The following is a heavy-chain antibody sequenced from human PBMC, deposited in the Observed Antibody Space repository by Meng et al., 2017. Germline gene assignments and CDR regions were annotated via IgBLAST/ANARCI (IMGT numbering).Heavy chain of an antibody. J-gene: IGHJ4*02. D-gene: IGHD1-26*01. CDR3: ARDHSGSCDY. CDR2: ISYDGSNK. Sequence: QVQVGGFGGGVVQPGGSLRLSCAASGFTFSSYAMHWVRQAPGKGLEWVAVISYDGSNKYYADSVKGRFTISRDNSKNTLYLQMNSLRAEDTAVYYCARDHSGSCDYWGQGTLVTVSS. CDR1: GFTFSSYA. V-gene: IGHV3-30*04.